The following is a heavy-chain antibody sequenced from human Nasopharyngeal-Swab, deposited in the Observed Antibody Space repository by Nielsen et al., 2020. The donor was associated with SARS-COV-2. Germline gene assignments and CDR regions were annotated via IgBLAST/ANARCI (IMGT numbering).Heavy chain of an antibody. CDR3: ATDRIAAAGDLDY. Sequence: ASVKVSCKASGYTFTSYDINWVRQATGQGLEWMGWMNPNSGNTGYAQKFQGRVTMTEDTSTDTAYMELSSLRSEDTAVYYCATDRIAAAGDLDYWGQGTLVTVSS. CDR2: MNPNSGNT. J-gene: IGHJ4*02. V-gene: IGHV1-8*01. CDR1: GYTFTSYD. D-gene: IGHD6-13*01.